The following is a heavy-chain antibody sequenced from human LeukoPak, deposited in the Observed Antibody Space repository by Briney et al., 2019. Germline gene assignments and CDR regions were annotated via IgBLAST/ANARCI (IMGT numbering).Heavy chain of an antibody. CDR1: GFTFSRCW. CDR3: ARDSKTGLYYRRYHYMDV. D-gene: IGHD3-22*01. J-gene: IGHJ6*03. CDR2: IKQDGSVK. Sequence: PGGSLRLSCAASGFTFSRCWMSWVRQAPGKGLEWVANIKQDGSVKYYVDSVKGRFTISRDNAKNSLYLQMNSLRAEDTAVYYCARDSKTGLYYRRYHYMDVWGKGTTVTVSS. V-gene: IGHV3-7*01.